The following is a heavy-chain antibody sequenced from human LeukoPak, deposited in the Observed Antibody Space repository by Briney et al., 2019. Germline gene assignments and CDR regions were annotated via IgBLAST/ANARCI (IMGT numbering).Heavy chain of an antibody. CDR3: ARDGLNAWFDP. D-gene: IGHD4/OR15-4a*01. J-gene: IGHJ5*02. Sequence: PGGSLRLSCAASGFTFSTYSMNWVRQAPGKGLEWVSYITSSSTTIYYADSVKGRFTISRDNAQNSLFLQMKSLRDEDTAVYYCARDGLNAWFDPRGQGTLVTVSS. CDR1: GFTFSTYS. CDR2: ITSSSTTI. V-gene: IGHV3-48*02.